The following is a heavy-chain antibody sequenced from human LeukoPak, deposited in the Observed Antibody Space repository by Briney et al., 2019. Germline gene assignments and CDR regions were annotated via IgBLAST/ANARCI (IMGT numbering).Heavy chain of an antibody. CDR3: AKARAGDITAAFNY. J-gene: IGHJ4*02. CDR2: ITSGANT. D-gene: IGHD6-13*01. V-gene: IGHV3-23*01. CDR1: GFTFNTYA. Sequence: QPGGSLRLSCAASGFTFNTYAISWVRQAPGKGLEWVSGITSGANTYYADSVKGRFTISRDNSENTLNLQMNSLRAEDTAIYYCAKARAGDITAAFNYWGQGTLVTVSS.